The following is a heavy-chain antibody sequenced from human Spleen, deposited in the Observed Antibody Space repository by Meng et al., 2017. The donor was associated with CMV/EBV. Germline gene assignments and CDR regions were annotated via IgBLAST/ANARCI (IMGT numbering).Heavy chain of an antibody. V-gene: IGHV3-30*02. D-gene: IGHD3-10*01. J-gene: IGHJ6*02. CDR2: TRHDGTNE. Sequence: GESLKISCAASGFEFRNYGMHWVRQAPGKGLEWVAFTRHDGTNEKYADSVKGRFTISRDNAKNSLYLQMNSLRAEDTAVYYCARDGSSTIRANYYYYGMDVWGQGTTVTVSS. CDR3: ARDGSSTIRANYYYYGMDV. CDR1: GFEFRNYG.